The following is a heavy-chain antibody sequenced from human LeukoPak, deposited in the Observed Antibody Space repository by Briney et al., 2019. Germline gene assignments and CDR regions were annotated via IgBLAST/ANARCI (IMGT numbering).Heavy chain of an antibody. V-gene: IGHV4-39*02. Sequence: SETLSLTCTVSGGSISSTSYYWGWIRQPPGKGLEWIGDMYYSGSTYHNPSLKSRVTISVDMSKNHFSLKLSSVTAADTAVYYCARRPSSPSRHFDPWGQGTLVTVSS. CDR1: GGSISSTSYY. J-gene: IGHJ5*02. CDR2: MYYSGST. CDR3: ARRPSSPSRHFDP. D-gene: IGHD2-2*01.